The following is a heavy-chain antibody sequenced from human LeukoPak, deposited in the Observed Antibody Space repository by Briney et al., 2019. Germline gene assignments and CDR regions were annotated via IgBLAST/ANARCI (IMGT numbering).Heavy chain of an antibody. CDR1: GFTFSSYG. Sequence: GGSLRLSCAASGFTFSSYGMHWVRQAPGKGLEWVAFIRYDGSNKYYADSVKGRITISRDNSKNTLYLQMNSLRAEDTAVYYCAKALRFLESFDYWGQGTLVTVSS. CDR3: AKALRFLESFDY. V-gene: IGHV3-30*02. J-gene: IGHJ4*02. CDR2: IRYDGSNK. D-gene: IGHD3-3*01.